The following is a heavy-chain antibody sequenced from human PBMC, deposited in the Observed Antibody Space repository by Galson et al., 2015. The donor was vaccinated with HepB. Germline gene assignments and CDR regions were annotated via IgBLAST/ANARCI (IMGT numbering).Heavy chain of an antibody. Sequence: SVKVSCKASGGTFTSYAINWVRQAPGQGLECMGKIISIFDMAKYAPKFQDRVTITADKSTATAYMELSSLRSDDTAIYFCATAGGGPYAESSGYYSGALDVWGQGTMVIVSS. CDR3: ATAGGGPYAESSGYYSGALDV. V-gene: IGHV1-69*04. D-gene: IGHD3-22*01. CDR2: IISIFDMA. J-gene: IGHJ3*01. CDR1: GGTFTSYA.